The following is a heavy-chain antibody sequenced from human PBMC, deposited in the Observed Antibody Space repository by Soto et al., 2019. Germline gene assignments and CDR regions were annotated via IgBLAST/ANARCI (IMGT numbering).Heavy chain of an antibody. CDR1: GGSISSIRFS. CDR2: VYNSGST. D-gene: IGHD3-9*01. V-gene: IGHV4-39*01. CDR3: GRLEGLATISYYFDY. J-gene: IGHJ4*02. Sequence: ASETLSLTCTVSGGSISSIRFSWGWIRQPPGKGLEWIGSVYNSGSTYHNPSLESRVTISVDISKNQFSLKLMSLSAADTAVYYCGRLEGLATISYYFDYWGQGALVTVSS.